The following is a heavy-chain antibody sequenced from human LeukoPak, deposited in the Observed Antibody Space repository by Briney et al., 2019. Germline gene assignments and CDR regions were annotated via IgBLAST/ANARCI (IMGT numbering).Heavy chain of an antibody. CDR1: GYSISSGYY. J-gene: IGHJ4*02. CDR2: IYHSGST. V-gene: IGHV4-38-2*01. CDR3: ARLCSFLEWLCPPFDY. Sequence: SETLSLTCAVSGYSISSGYYWGWIRQPPGKGLEWIGSIYHSGSTYYNPSLKSRVTISVDTSKNQFSLKLSSVTAADTAVHYCARLCSFLEWLCPPFDYWGQETLVTVSS. D-gene: IGHD3-3*01.